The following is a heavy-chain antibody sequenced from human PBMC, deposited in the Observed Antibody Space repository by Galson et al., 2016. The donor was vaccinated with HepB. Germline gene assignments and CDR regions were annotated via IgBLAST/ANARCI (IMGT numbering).Heavy chain of an antibody. Sequence: SLRLSCAASGITFSCYSMNWVRQAPGKGLEWVSSISSGSAYKYYADSVKGRFSIFRDNAKNSLYLQMNSLRVVDTAVYYCARPRDNYGHAIDIWGQGTMVTVSS. J-gene: IGHJ3*02. V-gene: IGHV3-21*01. CDR2: ISSGSAYK. CDR3: ARPRDNYGHAIDI. D-gene: IGHD3-10*01. CDR1: GITFSCYS.